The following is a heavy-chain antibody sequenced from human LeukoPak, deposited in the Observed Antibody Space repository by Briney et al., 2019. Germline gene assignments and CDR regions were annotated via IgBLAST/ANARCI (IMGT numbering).Heavy chain of an antibody. CDR2: ISYDGSTK. CDR3: AKWGRTWDLES. CDR1: GFTFSSYA. V-gene: IGHV3-33*06. J-gene: IGHJ4*02. D-gene: IGHD3-16*01. Sequence: GGSLRLSCGASGFTFSSYAMHWVRQAPGKGLEWVAVISYDGSTKYYADSVKGRFTISRDNSKNTVYLQMNNLRAEDTAVYYCAKWGRTWDLESWGQGTLVTVSS.